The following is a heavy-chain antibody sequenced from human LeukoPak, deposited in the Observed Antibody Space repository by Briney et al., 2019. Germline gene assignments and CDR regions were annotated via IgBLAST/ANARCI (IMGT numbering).Heavy chain of an antibody. CDR3: ARNYYGSGTYPFDY. Sequence: PSETLSLTCAVSGGSISSSNWWSWVRQPPGKGLEWIGEIYHSGSTNYNPSLKSRVTISVDKSNNQFSLKLTSVTAADTAVYYCARNYYGSGTYPFDYWGQGTLVTVSS. CDR2: IYHSGST. D-gene: IGHD3-10*01. J-gene: IGHJ4*02. V-gene: IGHV4-4*02. CDR1: GGSISSSNW.